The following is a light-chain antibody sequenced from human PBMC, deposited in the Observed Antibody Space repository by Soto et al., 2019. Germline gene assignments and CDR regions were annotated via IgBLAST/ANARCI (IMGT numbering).Light chain of an antibody. Sequence: QSALTQPASVSGSPGQSITISCTGTSSDVGGYNYVSWYQQHPGKAPKLMIYDVSNRPSGVSNRFSGSKSGNTASLTISGLQAEDEADYYFSSYTSSSLYVFGTGTKLTVL. CDR3: SSYTSSSLYV. J-gene: IGLJ1*01. CDR2: DVS. V-gene: IGLV2-14*01. CDR1: SSDVGGYNY.